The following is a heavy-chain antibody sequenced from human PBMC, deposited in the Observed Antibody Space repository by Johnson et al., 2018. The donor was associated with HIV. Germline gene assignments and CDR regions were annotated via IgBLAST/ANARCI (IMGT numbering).Heavy chain of an antibody. D-gene: IGHD3-3*01. CDR2: ISYDGSNK. CDR1: GFTFSSYA. V-gene: IGHV3-30-3*01. J-gene: IGHJ3*02. CDR3: ARVLQCLEGTYGVDAFDI. Sequence: QVQLVESGGGVVQSGRSLRLSCAASGFTFSSYAMHWVRQAPGKWLEWVAVISYDGSNKYYADSVKGRFTISRSNAKNSLYLQMNSLRAEDTAFYYCARVLQCLEGTYGVDAFDIWGQGTMVTGSS.